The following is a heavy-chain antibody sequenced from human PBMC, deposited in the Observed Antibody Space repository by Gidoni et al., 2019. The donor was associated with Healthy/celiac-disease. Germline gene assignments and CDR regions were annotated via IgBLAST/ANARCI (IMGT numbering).Heavy chain of an antibody. J-gene: IGHJ4*02. V-gene: IGHV4-34*01. CDR3: ARGRIMITFGGVIVPNPFDY. D-gene: IGHD3-16*02. CDR2: INHSGST. CDR1: GGSFSGYY. Sequence: QVQLQQWGAGLLKPSETLSLTCAVYGGSFSGYYWSWIRQPPGKGLEWIGEINHSGSTNYNPSLKSRVTISVDTSKNQFSLKLSSVTAADTAVYYCARGRIMITFGGVIVPNPFDYWGQGTLVTVSS.